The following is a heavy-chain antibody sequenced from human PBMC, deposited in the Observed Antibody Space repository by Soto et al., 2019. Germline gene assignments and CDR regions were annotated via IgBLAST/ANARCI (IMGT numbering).Heavy chain of an antibody. CDR3: AKVLNYYYYYGMDV. CDR1: GFTFSSYA. Sequence: TGGSLRLSCAASGFTFSSYAMSWVRQAPGKGLEWVSAISGSGGSTYYADSVKGRFSISRDNSKNTLYLQMNSLRAEDTSVYYCAKVLNYYYYYGMDVWGQGTTVTVSS. J-gene: IGHJ6*02. V-gene: IGHV3-23*01. CDR2: ISGSGGST.